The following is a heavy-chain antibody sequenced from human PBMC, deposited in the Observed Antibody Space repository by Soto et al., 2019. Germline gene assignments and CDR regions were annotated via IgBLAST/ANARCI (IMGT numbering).Heavy chain of an antibody. D-gene: IGHD1-26*01. J-gene: IGHJ4*02. CDR2: ISNSDDVG. CDR1: GFNFTNHV. CDR3: AKTVGATKLEDY. V-gene: IGHV3-23*01. Sequence: GSLRLSCSASGFNFTNHVINWVRQAPGKSLEWVSSISNSDDVGFYADSVRGRFIVSRDTSTNTIYLQMNYLRVEDTAVYYCAKTVGATKLEDYWGQGTLVTVSS.